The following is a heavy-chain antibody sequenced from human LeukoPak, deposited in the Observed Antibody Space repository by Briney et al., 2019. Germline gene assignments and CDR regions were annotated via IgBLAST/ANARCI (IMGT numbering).Heavy chain of an antibody. CDR3: ARDRESYYCSSTNCYLHY. V-gene: IGHV3-30*02. Sequence: GGSLRLSCAASGFTFSSYGMHWVRQAPGKGLEWVAFIRYDGSNKYYADSVKGLFTISRDNSKNPLYLQMNSLRAEDTAVYYCARDRESYYCSSTNCYLHYWGQGTLVTVSS. CDR1: GFTFSSYG. D-gene: IGHD2-2*01. CDR2: IRYDGSNK. J-gene: IGHJ4*02.